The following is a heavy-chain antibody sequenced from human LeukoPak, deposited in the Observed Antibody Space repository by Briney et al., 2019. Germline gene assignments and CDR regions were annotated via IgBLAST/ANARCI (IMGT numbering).Heavy chain of an antibody. V-gene: IGHV3-53*04. D-gene: IGHD6-13*01. Sequence: PGGSLRLSCAASGFTVSSNYMSWVRQAPGKGLEWVSIIYSGGSTCYADSVKGRFTISRHNSKNTLYLQMNSLRAEDTAVYYCARPRGAAAGTFGFDPWGQGTLVTVSS. CDR3: ARPRGAAAGTFGFDP. CDR2: IYSGGST. CDR1: GFTVSSNY. J-gene: IGHJ5*02.